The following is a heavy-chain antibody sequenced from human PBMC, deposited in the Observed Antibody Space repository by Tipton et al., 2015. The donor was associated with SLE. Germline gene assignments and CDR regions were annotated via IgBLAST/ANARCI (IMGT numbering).Heavy chain of an antibody. Sequence: TLSLTCNVSGDSISSGNYYWSWIRQHPGKGLEWIGEINHSGSTNYNPSLKSRVTISVDTSKNQFSLKLSSVTAADTAVYYCAREPVYYYYYMDVWGKGTTVTVSS. CDR1: GDSISSGNYY. CDR3: AREPVYYYYYMDV. J-gene: IGHJ6*03. CDR2: INHSGST. V-gene: IGHV4-30-4*01.